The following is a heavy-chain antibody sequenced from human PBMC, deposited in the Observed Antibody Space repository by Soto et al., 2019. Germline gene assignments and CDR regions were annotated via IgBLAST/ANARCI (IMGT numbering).Heavy chain of an antibody. D-gene: IGHD3-9*01. J-gene: IGHJ3*02. V-gene: IGHV4-59*01. CDR2: IYYSGST. Sequence: SETLSLTCTVSGGSISSYYWSWIRQPPGKGLEWIGYIYYSGSTNYNPSLKSRVTISVDTSKNQFSLKLSSVTAADTAVYYCARRRNLDILTGYPGGAFSIWGQGTMVPVSS. CDR1: GGSISSYY. CDR3: ARRRNLDILTGYPGGAFSI.